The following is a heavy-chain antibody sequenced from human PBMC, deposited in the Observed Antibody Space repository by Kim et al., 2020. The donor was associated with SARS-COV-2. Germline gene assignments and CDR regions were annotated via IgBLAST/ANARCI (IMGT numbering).Heavy chain of an antibody. J-gene: IGHJ2*01. CDR3: ARGFGGSYWYFDL. Sequence: YPGSVKGRFTISRENAKNSLYLQMNSLRAGDTAVYYCARGFGGSYWYFDLWGRGTLVTVSS. V-gene: IGHV3-13*01. D-gene: IGHD1-26*01.